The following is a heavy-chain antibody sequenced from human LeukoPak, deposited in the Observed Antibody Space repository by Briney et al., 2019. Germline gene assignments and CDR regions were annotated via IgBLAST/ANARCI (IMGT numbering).Heavy chain of an antibody. J-gene: IGHJ4*02. Sequence: ASVKVSCKASGYTFTSYGISWVRQAPGQGLEWMGWISAYNGNTNYAQKLQGRVTMTTDTSTSTAYMELRSLRFDDTAVYYCARAPIGCSSTSCYPSIHFDYWGQGTLVTVSS. CDR2: ISAYNGNT. V-gene: IGHV1-18*01. CDR3: ARAPIGCSSTSCYPSIHFDY. CDR1: GYTFTSYG. D-gene: IGHD2-2*01.